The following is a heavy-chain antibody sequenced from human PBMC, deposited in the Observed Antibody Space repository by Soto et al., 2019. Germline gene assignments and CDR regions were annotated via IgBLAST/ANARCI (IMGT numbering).Heavy chain of an antibody. Sequence: SETLSLTCAVSGGSFSGYYWSWIRQPPGKGLEWIGEINHSGSTNYNPSLKSRVTISVDTSKNQFSLKLSSVTAADTAVYYCARWYNYGHYYYYYGMDVWGQGTTVTVS. D-gene: IGHD1-20*01. CDR2: INHSGST. V-gene: IGHV4-34*01. CDR3: ARWYNYGHYYYYYGMDV. CDR1: GGSFSGYY. J-gene: IGHJ6*02.